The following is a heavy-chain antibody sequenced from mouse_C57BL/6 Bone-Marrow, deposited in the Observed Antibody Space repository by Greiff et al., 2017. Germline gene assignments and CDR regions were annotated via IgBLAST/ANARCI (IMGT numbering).Heavy chain of an antibody. Sequence: VQLVESGAELMKPGASVKLSCKATGYTFTGYWIEWVKQRPGHGLEWIGEIFPGSGSTNYNEKFKGKATLTADTSSNTAYMQLSSLTTEDSAIYYCARGGTSVVAPCDYWGQGTTLTVSS. J-gene: IGHJ2*01. D-gene: IGHD1-1*01. CDR1: GYTFTGYW. CDR3: ARGGTSVVAPCDY. CDR2: IFPGSGST. V-gene: IGHV1-9*01.